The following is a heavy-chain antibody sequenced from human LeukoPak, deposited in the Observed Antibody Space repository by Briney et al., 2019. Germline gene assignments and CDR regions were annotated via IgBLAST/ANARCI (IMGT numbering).Heavy chain of an antibody. J-gene: IGHJ4*02. V-gene: IGHV3-33*06. D-gene: IGHD6-6*01. Sequence: PGGSLRLSCAASGFTFSSYGMPWVRQASGKGLEWVAVIWYDGSKIYYADSVKGRFTISRDNSKNTLYLQMNSLRAEDTAVYYCAKSRGRFSSSWTAFDSWGQGTLVTVSS. CDR2: IWYDGSKI. CDR3: AKSRGRFSSSWTAFDS. CDR1: GFTFSSYG.